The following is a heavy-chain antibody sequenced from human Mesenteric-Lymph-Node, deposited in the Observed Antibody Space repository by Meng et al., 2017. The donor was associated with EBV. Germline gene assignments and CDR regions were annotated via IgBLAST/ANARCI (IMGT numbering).Heavy chain of an antibody. CDR3: ARVGTPFFFDY. J-gene: IGHJ4*02. D-gene: IGHD3-10*01. CDR2: INHSGST. V-gene: IGHV4-34*01. CDR1: GGSFSGYY. Sequence: QVQLQQWGAGLLKPSETLSLTCAVYGGSFSGYYWSWIRQPPGKGLDWIGEINHSGSTNYNPSLKSRVTISLDTSKNQFSLNLSSVTAADTAVYYCARVGTPFFFDYWGQGALVTVSS.